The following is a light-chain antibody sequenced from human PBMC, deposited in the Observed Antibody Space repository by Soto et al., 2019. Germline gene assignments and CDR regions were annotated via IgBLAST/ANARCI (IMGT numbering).Light chain of an antibody. V-gene: IGKV4-1*01. Sequence: DIVMTQSPDSLAVSLGERATINCKSSQSVLYSSNNKNYLAWYQQKPGQPPKLLIYWASTRESGVTDRFSGSGSVTDFTLTNSSLKAADVAVYYCQQYYSTPRAFGGGTKVEIK. CDR3: QQYYSTPRA. CDR2: WAS. CDR1: QSVLYSSNNKNY. J-gene: IGKJ4*01.